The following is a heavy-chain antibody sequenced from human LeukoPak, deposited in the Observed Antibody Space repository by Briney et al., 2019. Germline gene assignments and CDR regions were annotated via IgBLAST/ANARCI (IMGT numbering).Heavy chain of an antibody. CDR2: ISGSGSST. D-gene: IGHD5-18*01. CDR3: APRGDTAMVTNYFDY. CDR1: GFTFSSYA. Sequence: GGSLRLSCAASGFTFSSYAMSWVRQAPGKGLEWVSAISGSGSSTYYADSVKGRFTISRDNSKNTLYLQMNSLRAEDTAVYYCAPRGDTAMVTNYFDYWGQGTLVTVSS. V-gene: IGHV3-23*01. J-gene: IGHJ4*02.